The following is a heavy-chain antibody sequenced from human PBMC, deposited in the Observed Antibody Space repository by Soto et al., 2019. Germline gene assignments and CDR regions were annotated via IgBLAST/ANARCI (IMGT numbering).Heavy chain of an antibody. CDR1: GYTFTSYG. CDR2: ISAYNGNT. V-gene: IGHV1-18*01. Sequence: ASVKVSCKASGYTFTSYGISWVRQAPGQGLEWMGWISAYNGNTNYAQKLQGRVTMTTDTSTSTAYMELRSLRSDDTAVYSCVRGLVGVAGTVGWFYPWGQGTLVTVSS. CDR3: VRGLVGVAGTVGWFYP. D-gene: IGHD6-19*01. J-gene: IGHJ5*02.